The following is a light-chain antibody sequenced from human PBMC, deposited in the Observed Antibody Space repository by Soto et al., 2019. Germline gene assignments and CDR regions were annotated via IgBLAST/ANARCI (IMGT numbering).Light chain of an antibody. CDR3: QQYNKWPRV. CDR2: STS. Sequence: EIVMTQSPATLSVSPGQVATLSCRASQSINRDLAWYQHTPGQAPRLLIYSTSTRATGIPARFSGSGSGTEFTITISSLKPEDFAIYYCQQYNKWPRVFGHGTKVDIK. J-gene: IGKJ1*01. V-gene: IGKV3-15*01. CDR1: QSINRD.